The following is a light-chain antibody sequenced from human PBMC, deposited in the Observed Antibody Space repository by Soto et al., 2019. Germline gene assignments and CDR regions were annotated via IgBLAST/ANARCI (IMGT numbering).Light chain of an antibody. J-gene: IGKJ1*01. CDR2: DAS. V-gene: IGKV1-5*01. CDR1: HSSSSW. Sequence: DIQMIESPSTLSASVGDRVTITCLASHSSSSWLAWYQQQPRKAPLLLIYDASSFESGVPSRFIGNRSWTEFTLTISSLQRPYCATCYCQRYNIYSWMFGQGTKVAIK. CDR3: QRYNIYSWM.